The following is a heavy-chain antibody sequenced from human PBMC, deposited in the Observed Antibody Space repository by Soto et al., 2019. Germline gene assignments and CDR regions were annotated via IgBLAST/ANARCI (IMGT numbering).Heavy chain of an antibody. D-gene: IGHD3-10*01. J-gene: IGHJ4*02. V-gene: IGHV1-69*02. CDR3: ARLTAVRGVHYFDY. CDR1: GGTFSSYT. CDR2: IIPILGIA. Sequence: SVRVSCKASGGTFSSYTISWVRQAPGQGLEWMGRIIPILGIANYAQKFQGRVTITADKSTSTAYMELSSLRSEDTVVYYCARLTAVRGVHYFDYWGQGTLVTVSS.